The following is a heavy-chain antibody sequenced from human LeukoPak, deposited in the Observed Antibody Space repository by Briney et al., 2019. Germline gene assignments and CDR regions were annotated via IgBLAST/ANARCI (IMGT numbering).Heavy chain of an antibody. CDR2: ISSSSSYI. CDR1: GFTFSSYG. J-gene: IGHJ4*02. Sequence: GGSLRLSCAASGFTFSSYGMNWVRQAPGKGLEWVSSISSSSSYIYYADSVKGRFTISRDNAKNSLYLQMNSLRAEDTAVYYCARDLSDFWSGPLDYWGQGTLVTVSS. CDR3: ARDLSDFWSGPLDY. V-gene: IGHV3-21*01. D-gene: IGHD3-3*01.